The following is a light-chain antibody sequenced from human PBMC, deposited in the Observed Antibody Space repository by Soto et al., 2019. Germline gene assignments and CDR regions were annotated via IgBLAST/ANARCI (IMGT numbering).Light chain of an antibody. Sequence: ESVLTQSPGTLSLSPGERAPLSCRASQSVSSTYLAWYQQKPGQAPRLLIYDTSNRATGIPDRFSGSGSGTDFTLTISRLEPEDFAVYYCQHYGRSPGLFTFGPGTKVDIK. CDR1: QSVSSTY. V-gene: IGKV3-20*01. J-gene: IGKJ3*01. CDR3: QHYGRSPGLFT. CDR2: DTS.